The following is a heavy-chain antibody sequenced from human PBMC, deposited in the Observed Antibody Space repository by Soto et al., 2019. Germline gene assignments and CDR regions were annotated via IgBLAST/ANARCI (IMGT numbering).Heavy chain of an antibody. J-gene: IGHJ6*02. CDR2: IIPIFGTA. CDR3: ARGMEQLVPGYYYYGMDV. CDR1: GGTFSSYA. V-gene: IGHV1-69*13. Sequence: SVKVSCKASGGTFSSYAISWVRQAPGRGLEWMGGIIPIFGTANYAQKFQGRVTITADESTSTAYMELSSLRSEDTAVYYCARGMEQLVPGYYYYGMDVWGQGTTVTVSS. D-gene: IGHD6-6*01.